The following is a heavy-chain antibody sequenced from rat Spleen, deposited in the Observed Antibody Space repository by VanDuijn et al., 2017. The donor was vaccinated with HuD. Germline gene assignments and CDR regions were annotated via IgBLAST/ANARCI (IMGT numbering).Heavy chain of an antibody. CDR3: ARRHYGYTDYFDY. D-gene: IGHD1-9*01. CDR2: ISYGDSSGHSNT. J-gene: IGHJ2*01. Sequence: EVQLVESDGGLVQPGRSLKLSCAASGFTLSDYYMAWVRQAPTKGLEWVATISYGDSSGHSNTYYRDSVKGRFTISRDNAKSTLSLQMDSLRSEDTATYYCARRHYGYTDYFDYWGQGVMVTVSS. CDR1: GFTLSDYY. V-gene: IGHV5-29*01.